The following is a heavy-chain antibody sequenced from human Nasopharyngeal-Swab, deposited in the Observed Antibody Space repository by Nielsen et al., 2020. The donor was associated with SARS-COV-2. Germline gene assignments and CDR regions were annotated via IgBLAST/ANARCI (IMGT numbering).Heavy chain of an antibody. J-gene: IGHJ4*02. D-gene: IGHD3-10*02. V-gene: IGHV3-21*01. CDR1: GFSFSIYT. CDR2: ISSSGDYI. CDR3: ARDTPAMFAY. Sequence: ETLSLTCAASGFSFSIYTMNWVRQAPGKGLEWVSAISSSGDYIYYAPSVEGRFTISRDNAKASWYLQMNSLRAEDTAIYYCARDTPAMFAYWGQGALVTVSS.